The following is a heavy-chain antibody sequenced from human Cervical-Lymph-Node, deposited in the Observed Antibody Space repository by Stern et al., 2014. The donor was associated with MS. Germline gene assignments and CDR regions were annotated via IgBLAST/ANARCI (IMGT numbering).Heavy chain of an antibody. CDR2: INPNSGGT. J-gene: IGHJ4*02. Sequence: QLVQSGAEVKKPGASVKVSCKASGYTFTGYYMHWVRQAPGQGLAWMGRINPNSGGTNYAQKFQGRVTMTRDTSISTAYMELSRLRSDDTAVYYCARALWEQQLPTWDYWGQGTLVTVSS. D-gene: IGHD6-13*01. CDR3: ARALWEQQLPTWDY. CDR1: GYTFTGYY. V-gene: IGHV1-2*06.